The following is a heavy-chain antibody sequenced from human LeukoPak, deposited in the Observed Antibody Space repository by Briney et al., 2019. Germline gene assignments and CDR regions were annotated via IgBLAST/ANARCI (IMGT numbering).Heavy chain of an antibody. V-gene: IGHV3-21*01. CDR2: ISSSSNYI. CDR3: ARGRVPNWFDP. Sequence: GGSLRLSCAASGFTFSSYSMNWVRQAPGKGLEWVSSISSSSNYIYYADSVKGRFTISRDNAKNSLYLQMNSLRAEDTAVYYCARGRVPNWFDPWGQGTLVTVSS. J-gene: IGHJ5*02. CDR1: GFTFSSYS.